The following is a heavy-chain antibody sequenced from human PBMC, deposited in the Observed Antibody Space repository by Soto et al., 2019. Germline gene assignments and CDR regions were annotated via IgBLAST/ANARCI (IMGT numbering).Heavy chain of an antibody. CDR2: ISYDGSNK. D-gene: IGHD6-19*01. CDR3: AKDDRSGWTPSDY. CDR1: GFTFSSYG. J-gene: IGHJ4*02. V-gene: IGHV3-30*18. Sequence: GGSLRLSCAASGFTFSSYGMHWVRQAPGKGLEWVAVISYDGSNKYYADSVKGRFTISRDNSKNTLYLQMNSLRAEDTAVYYCAKDDRSGWTPSDYWGQGTLVTVSS.